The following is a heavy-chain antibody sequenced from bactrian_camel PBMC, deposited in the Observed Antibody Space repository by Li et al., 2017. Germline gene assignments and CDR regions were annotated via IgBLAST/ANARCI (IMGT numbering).Heavy chain of an antibody. CDR3: ATGVYCAHELSPDEYDV. CDR1: RYMYDNGC. Sequence: HVQLVESGGGSVQAGGSLRLSCAASRYMYDNGCMGWFRQAPGKEREGVATIDTDGSTRYADSVKGRFTLSKDNAKNTLFLQMNDLKSEDTGTYYCATGVYCAHELSPDEYDVWGRGTQVTVS. V-gene: IGHV3S53*01. CDR2: IDTDGST. D-gene: IGHD3*01. J-gene: IGHJ4*01.